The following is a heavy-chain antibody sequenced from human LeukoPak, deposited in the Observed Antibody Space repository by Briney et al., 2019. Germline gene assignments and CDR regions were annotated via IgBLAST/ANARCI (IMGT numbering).Heavy chain of an antibody. Sequence: SETLSLTCAVSGYSISSGYYWGWIRQRPGKGLEWIGSIYHSGSTYYNPSLKSRDTISVDTSKNQFSLKLSSVTAADTAVYYCARDIWLQVVDYWGQGTLVTVSS. CDR1: GYSISSGYY. CDR3: ARDIWLQVVDY. D-gene: IGHD5-24*01. CDR2: IYHSGST. V-gene: IGHV4-38-2*02. J-gene: IGHJ4*02.